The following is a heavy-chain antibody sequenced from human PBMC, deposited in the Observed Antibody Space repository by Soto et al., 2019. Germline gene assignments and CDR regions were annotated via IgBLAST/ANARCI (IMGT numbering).Heavy chain of an antibody. CDR2: IYYTGNS. J-gene: IGHJ4*02. D-gene: IGHD3-16*01. V-gene: IGHV4-31*03. CDR1: GGSITTNGHY. Sequence: QVQLQESGPELVKPSQTLSLTCSVSGGSITTNGHYWTWIRQHPGQGLEWIAYIYYTGNSYLNPSLKRRLSMSVDTSKYQFSLDLRSVTAADTAVYYCAREQGGFDSGGQGTLVTVSS. CDR3: AREQGGFDS.